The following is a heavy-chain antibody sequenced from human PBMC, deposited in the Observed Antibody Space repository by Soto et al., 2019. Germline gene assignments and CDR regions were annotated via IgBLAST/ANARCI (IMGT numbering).Heavy chain of an antibody. CDR2: INEYNGNT. D-gene: IGHD6-13*01. Sequence: QVQVVQSGAEVKKPGASVKVSCKASGYTFTSYGISWVRQAPGQGLEGMGWINEYNGNTKYAQKLPGRVTMNTDTSTSTAYMELRRLRSDDTAVYYCARDLGGGISAPWGQGTLVTVSS. CDR1: GYTFTSYG. CDR3: ARDLGGGISAP. V-gene: IGHV1-18*01. J-gene: IGHJ5*02.